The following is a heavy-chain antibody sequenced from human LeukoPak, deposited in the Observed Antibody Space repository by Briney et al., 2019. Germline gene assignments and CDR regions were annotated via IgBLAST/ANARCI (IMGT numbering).Heavy chain of an antibody. V-gene: IGHV3-49*03. CDR2: IRSKAYGGTT. J-gene: IGHJ3*02. Sequence: QPGGSQRLSCTASGFTFGDYAMSWFRQAPGKGLEWVGFIRSKAYGGTTEYAASVKGRFTISRDDSKSIAYLQMNSLKTEDTAVYYCTRDPGIVGAQGAFDIWGQGTMVTVSS. CDR1: GFTFGDYA. D-gene: IGHD1-26*01. CDR3: TRDPGIVGAQGAFDI.